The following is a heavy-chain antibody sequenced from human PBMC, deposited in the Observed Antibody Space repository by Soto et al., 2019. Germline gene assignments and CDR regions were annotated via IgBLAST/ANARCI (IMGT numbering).Heavy chain of an antibody. D-gene: IGHD3-22*01. J-gene: IGHJ5*02. V-gene: IGHV4-59*01. CDR3: ARESSGRYDWFDP. Sequence: QVQLQESGPGLVKPSETLSLTCSVFGGSISSYYWSWIRQPPGKGLEWIGYIHYTGSTNYNPSLDNRVTISVDTSNNQFSLTLSSVTAADTAVHYCARESSGRYDWFDPWGQGAXXTVSS. CDR1: GGSISSYY. CDR2: IHYTGST.